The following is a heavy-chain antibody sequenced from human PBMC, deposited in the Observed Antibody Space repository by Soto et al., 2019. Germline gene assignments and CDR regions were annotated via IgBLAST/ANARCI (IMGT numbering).Heavy chain of an antibody. V-gene: IGHV1-8*01. J-gene: IGHJ6*03. CDR1: GYTFTSYD. CDR3: ARAGGYRNYSYYYMDV. D-gene: IGHD1-26*01. Sequence: QVQLVQSGAEVKKPGASVKVSCKASGYTFTSYDINWVRQATGQGLEWMGWMNPNSGNTGYAQKFQGRVTMTRNTSISTSYMERSSLRSEDTAVYYCARAGGYRNYSYYYMDVWGKGTTVTVSS. CDR2: MNPNSGNT.